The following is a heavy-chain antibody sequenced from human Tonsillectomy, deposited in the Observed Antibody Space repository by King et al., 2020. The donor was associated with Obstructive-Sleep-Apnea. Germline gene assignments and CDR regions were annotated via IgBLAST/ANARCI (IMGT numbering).Heavy chain of an antibody. D-gene: IGHD3-3*01. J-gene: IGHJ4*02. CDR3: VKDKNYDFWSGQLDY. CDR1: GFTFSSYA. Sequence: VQLVESGGGLVQPGGSLRLSCSASGFTFSSYAMHWVRQAPGKGLEYVSAISSNGGSTYYADSVKGRFTISRDNSKNTLYLQMSSLRAEATAVYYCVKDKNYDFWSGQLDYWGQGTLVTVSS. CDR2: ISSNGGST. V-gene: IGHV3-64D*09.